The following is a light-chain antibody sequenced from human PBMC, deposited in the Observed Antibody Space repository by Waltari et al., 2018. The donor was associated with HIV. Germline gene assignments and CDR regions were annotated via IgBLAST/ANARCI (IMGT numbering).Light chain of an antibody. Sequence: QSVLTQPPSASGTPGPRVTISCSGGSSNIGNNHVYWYQQFPGTAPKLLSYRKNRRPSGVPDRFSGSKSGTSASLVISGLRSEDEADYYCAAWDDSLSGVFGGGTKVTVL. CDR1: SSNIGNNH. J-gene: IGLJ2*01. CDR2: RKN. V-gene: IGLV1-47*01. CDR3: AAWDDSLSGV.